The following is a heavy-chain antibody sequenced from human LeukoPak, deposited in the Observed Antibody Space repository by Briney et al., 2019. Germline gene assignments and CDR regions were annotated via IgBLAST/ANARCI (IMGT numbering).Heavy chain of an antibody. CDR2: INPNSSGA. CDR3: ARGPARGNWFDP. Sequence: ATVKVSCKASGYTFTGKYMHWVRQAPGQGLEWMGWINPNSSGANYAQKFQGRVTMTRDTSISTAYMELSRLRSDDTAVYYCARGPARGNWFDPWGQGTLVTVSS. V-gene: IGHV1-2*02. CDR1: GYTFTGKY. J-gene: IGHJ5*02.